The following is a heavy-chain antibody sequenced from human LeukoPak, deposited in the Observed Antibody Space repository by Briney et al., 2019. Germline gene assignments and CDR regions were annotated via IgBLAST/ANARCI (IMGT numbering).Heavy chain of an antibody. CDR1: GDSVSSNSAA. V-gene: IGHV6-1*01. D-gene: IGHD3-10*01. CDR3: ARGLVDLWFGEYNWFDP. J-gene: IGHJ5*02. Sequence: SQTLSLTCAISGDSVSSNSAAWNWIRQSPSRGLEWLGRTYYRSKWYNDYAVSVKSRITINPDTSKNQFSLQLNSVTPEDTAVYYCARGLVDLWFGEYNWFDPWGQGTLVTVSS. CDR2: TYYRSKWYN.